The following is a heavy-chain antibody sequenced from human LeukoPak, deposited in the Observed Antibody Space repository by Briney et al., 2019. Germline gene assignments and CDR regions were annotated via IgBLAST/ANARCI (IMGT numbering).Heavy chain of an antibody. CDR3: ARAYTALNYGSGSYYTNWFDP. J-gene: IGHJ5*02. D-gene: IGHD3-10*01. CDR1: GGSFSGYY. CDR2: INLSGST. V-gene: IGHV4-34*01. Sequence: SETLSLTCAVYGGSFSGYYWSWIRQPPGKGLEWIGEINLSGSTKYNPSPKSRVTISVDTSKKQFSLKLSSVTAADTAVYYCARAYTALNYGSGSYYTNWFDPWGQGTLVTVSS.